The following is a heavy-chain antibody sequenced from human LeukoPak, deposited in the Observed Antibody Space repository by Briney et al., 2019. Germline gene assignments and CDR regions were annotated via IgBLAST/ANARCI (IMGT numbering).Heavy chain of an antibody. CDR3: AASLVGAKSGYNWFDP. CDR2: INPNSGGT. J-gene: IGHJ5*02. D-gene: IGHD1-26*01. V-gene: IGHV1-2*02. CDR1: GYTFTGYY. Sequence: ASVKVSCKASGYTFTGYYMHWVRQAPGQGLEWMGWINPNSGGTNYAQKFQGRVTMTRDTSISTAYMELSRLRSDDTAVYYCAASLVGAKSGYNWFDPWGQGTLVTVSS.